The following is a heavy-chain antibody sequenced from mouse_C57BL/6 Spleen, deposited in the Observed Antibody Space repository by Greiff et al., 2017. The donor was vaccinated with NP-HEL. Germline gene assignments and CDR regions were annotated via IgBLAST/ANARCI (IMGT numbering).Heavy chain of an antibody. CDR1: GYTFTDYY. CDR2: INPNNGGT. D-gene: IGHD2-4*01. J-gene: IGHJ1*03. V-gene: IGHV1-26*01. Sequence: EVQLQQSGPELVKPGASVKISCKASGYTFTDYYMNWVKQSHGKSLEWIGDINPNNGGTSYNQKFKGKATLTVDKSSSTAYMELRSLTSEDSAVYYCARHDYGGPSYWYFDVWGTGTTVTVSS. CDR3: ARHDYGGPSYWYFDV.